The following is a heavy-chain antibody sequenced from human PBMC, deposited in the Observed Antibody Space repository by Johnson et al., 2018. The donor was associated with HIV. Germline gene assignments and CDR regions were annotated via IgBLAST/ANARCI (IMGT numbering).Heavy chain of an antibody. CDR2: IKSKANSYAT. Sequence: EVQLVESGGGLVKPGGSLRLSCAASGFTFSNAWMSWVRQAPGKGLEWVGRIKSKANSYATAYAASVKGRFTISRDDSKNTAYLQMNSLRAEDMAICYCVKDAGGGPDGSGWFNRGTFDRWGQGTMVTVSS. CDR3: VKDAGGGPDGSGWFNRGTFDR. CDR1: GFTFSNAW. J-gene: IGHJ3*02. D-gene: IGHD6-19*01. V-gene: IGHV3-73*01.